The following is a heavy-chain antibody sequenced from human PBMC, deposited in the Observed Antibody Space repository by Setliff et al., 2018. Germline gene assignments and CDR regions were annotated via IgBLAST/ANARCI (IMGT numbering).Heavy chain of an antibody. D-gene: IGHD2-15*01. V-gene: IGHV2-5*02. Sequence: SGPTLVNPTQTLTLTCSFSGFSLSDFGVGVGWIRQPPGKAPEWLALIYWDGDEHYTPSLEKRLTITKDTSKNQLVLTVSNMDPMDTATYFCAYRRKMSARYDAFEVWGQGTLVTVS. CDR2: IYWDGDE. CDR1: GFSLSDFGVG. J-gene: IGHJ3*01. CDR3: AYRRKMSARYDAFEV.